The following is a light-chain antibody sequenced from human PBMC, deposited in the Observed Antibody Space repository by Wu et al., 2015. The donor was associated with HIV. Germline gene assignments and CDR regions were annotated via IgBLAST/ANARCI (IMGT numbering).Light chain of an antibody. CDR1: QGVSSSH. CDR2: GES. J-gene: IGKJ4*01. Sequence: EIVLTQSPGTLSLSPGERATLSCRASQGVSSSHLAWYQQKPGQAPRLLMYGESIRATGVPDRFSASGSGTDSTLTVSRLEPEVFCSVYCQQYGSSASLTFGGGTQGGDQT. CDR3: QQYGSSASLT. V-gene: IGKV3-20*01.